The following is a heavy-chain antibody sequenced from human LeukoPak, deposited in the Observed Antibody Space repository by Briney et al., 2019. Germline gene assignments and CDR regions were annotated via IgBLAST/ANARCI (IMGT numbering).Heavy chain of an antibody. D-gene: IGHD1-26*01. J-gene: IGHJ4*02. CDR1: GFTFSSYS. CDR3: ARGGGGAAGYDY. CDR2: ISSSSSYI. Sequence: PGGSLRLSCAASGFTFSSYSMNWVRQAPGKGLEWVSSISSSSSYIYYADSVKGRFTISRDNAKNSLYLEMNSLSAEDTAVYYCARGGGGAAGYDYWGQGTLVTVSS. V-gene: IGHV3-21*01.